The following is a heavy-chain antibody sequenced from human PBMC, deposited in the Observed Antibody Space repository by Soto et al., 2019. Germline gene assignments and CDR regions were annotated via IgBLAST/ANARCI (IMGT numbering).Heavy chain of an antibody. D-gene: IGHD1-1*01. J-gene: IGHJ3*02. CDR2: MNRDGTNI. CDR1: EFTFNVYW. Sequence: EVQLVESGGGLVQPGGSLRLSCAASEFTFNVYWVHWVRQAPGKGLVWVAHMNRDGTNINYADSVKGRFTISRDHAKNSLYLQMNSLRVEDTDVYYCVRDRGQPDAFDIWGQGTVGTVSA. V-gene: IGHV3-74*01. CDR3: VRDRGQPDAFDI.